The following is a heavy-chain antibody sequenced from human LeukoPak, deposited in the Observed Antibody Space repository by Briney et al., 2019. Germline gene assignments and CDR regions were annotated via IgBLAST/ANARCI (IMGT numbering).Heavy chain of an antibody. V-gene: IGHV1-69*05. CDR3: AGDRYSYGTEEAYFDY. CDR2: IIPIFGTA. J-gene: IGHJ4*02. D-gene: IGHD5-18*01. Sequence: ASVKVSCKSCGGTFSSYAISWVRQAPGQGLEWMGGIIPIFGTANYAQKFQGRVTITTDESTSTAYMELSSLRSEDTAVYYCAGDRYSYGTEEAYFDYWGQGTLVTVSA. CDR1: GGTFSSYA.